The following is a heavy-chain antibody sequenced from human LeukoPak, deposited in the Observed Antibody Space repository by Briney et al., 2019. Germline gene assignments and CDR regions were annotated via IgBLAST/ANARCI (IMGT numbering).Heavy chain of an antibody. CDR3: ARDAGPSITIFGVVIRGREGYYFDY. V-gene: IGHV3-21*01. CDR2: ISSSSSYI. D-gene: IGHD3-3*01. Sequence: PGGSLRLSCAASGFTFSSYWMHWVRQAPGKGLEWVSSISSSSSYIYYADSVRGRFTISRDNAKNSLYLQMNSLRAEDTAVYYCARDAGPSITIFGVVIRGREGYYFDYWGQGTLVTVSS. J-gene: IGHJ4*02. CDR1: GFTFSSYW.